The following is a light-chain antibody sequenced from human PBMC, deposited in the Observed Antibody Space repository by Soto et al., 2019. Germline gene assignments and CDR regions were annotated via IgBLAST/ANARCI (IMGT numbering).Light chain of an antibody. CDR2: DAS. CDR1: QSVSSY. J-gene: IGKJ5*01. CDR3: QQSGSALLT. V-gene: IGKV3-11*01. Sequence: EIVLTQSPATLSLSPGERATLSCRASQSVSSYLAWYQQKPGQAPRLLIYDASNRATGIPARFSGSGSGTDFTLTISSLEPEVFAVYYCQQSGSALLTFGQGTRLEIK.